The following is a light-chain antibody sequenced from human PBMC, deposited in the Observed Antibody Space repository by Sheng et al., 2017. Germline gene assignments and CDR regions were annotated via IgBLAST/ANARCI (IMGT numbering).Light chain of an antibody. V-gene: IGKV1-39*01. J-gene: IGKJ1*01. CDR3: QQSYDTPSWT. CDR1: RSVRNF. Sequence: DIQMTQSPSSLSASVGDRVTITCRASRSVRNFLNWYQQIPGGAPKLLIFGASSLESGVPSRFSGSGSETEFTLTISSLQPEDFATYYCQQSYDTPSWTFGQGTKVELK. CDR2: GAS.